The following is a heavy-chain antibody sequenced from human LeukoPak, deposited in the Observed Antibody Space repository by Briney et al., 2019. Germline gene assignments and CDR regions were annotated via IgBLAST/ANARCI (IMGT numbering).Heavy chain of an antibody. D-gene: IGHD3-10*01. CDR2: ISYDGSNK. CDR3: ARDRRRFGESDGAFDI. J-gene: IGHJ3*02. V-gene: IGHV3-30-3*01. CDR1: GFTFSSYA. Sequence: GGSLRLSCAASGFTFSSYAMHWVRQAPGKWLEWVAVISYDGSNKYYADSVKGRFTISRDNSKNTLYLQMNSLRAEDTAVYYCARDRRRFGESDGAFDIWGQGTMVSVSS.